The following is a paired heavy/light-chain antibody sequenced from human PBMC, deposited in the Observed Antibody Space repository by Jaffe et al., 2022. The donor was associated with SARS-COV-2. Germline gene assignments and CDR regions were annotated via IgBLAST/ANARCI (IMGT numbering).Heavy chain of an antibody. CDR1: GASISSFY. V-gene: IGHV4-59*01. J-gene: IGHJ4*02. D-gene: IGHD3-10*01. CDR3: ASGYSGSGFYNN. Sequence: QVHLQESGPGLVKPSETLSLTCTVSGASISSFYWSWIRQSPGKGLEWIGYIHHSGTTKYNPSLKSRVTFSFGASKMQFSLKLTSVTAADTAVYYCASGYSGSGFYNNWGQGTLVTVSS. CDR2: IHHSGTT.
Light chain of an antibody. CDR3: QQYDDWLGT. V-gene: IGKV3-15*01. CDR2: NAF. CDR1: QSLNSN. Sequence: EIVMMQSPATLSVSPGERATFSCRASQSLNSNLAWYQQKPGHSPRLLIYNAFIRATGIPARFTGSGSGTEFTLTISSLQSEDIAVYYCQQYDDWLGTFGQGTKVEFK. J-gene: IGKJ1*01.